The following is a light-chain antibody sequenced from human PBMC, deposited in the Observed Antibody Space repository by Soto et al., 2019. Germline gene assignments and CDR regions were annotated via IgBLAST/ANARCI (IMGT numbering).Light chain of an antibody. CDR1: RGHSSYI. Sequence: QPVLTQSSSASASLGSSVKLTCTLSRGHSSYIIAWHQQQTGKAPRYLMKLEGSGSYNKGSGVPDRFSGSSSGADRYLTISNLQFEDEADYYCETWDSNTVVFGGGTKLTVL. J-gene: IGLJ2*01. V-gene: IGLV4-60*02. CDR3: ETWDSNTVV. CDR2: LEGSGSY.